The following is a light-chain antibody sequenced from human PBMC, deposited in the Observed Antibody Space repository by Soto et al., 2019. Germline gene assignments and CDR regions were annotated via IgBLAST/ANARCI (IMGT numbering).Light chain of an antibody. CDR3: QSYDGSLSVYYV. Sequence: QSVLTQPASVSGAPGQRVTISCTGSSSNIGAGYVVHWYQHLPGTAPKLLIYGNNNRPSGVPHRFSGSQSGTSASLAITGLQAEDEADYCCQSYDGSLSVYYVFGTGTKLTVL. CDR1: SSNIGAGYV. CDR2: GNN. J-gene: IGLJ1*01. V-gene: IGLV1-40*01.